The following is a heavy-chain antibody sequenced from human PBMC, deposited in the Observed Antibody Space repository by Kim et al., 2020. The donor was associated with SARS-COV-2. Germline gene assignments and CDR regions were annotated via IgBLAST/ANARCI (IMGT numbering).Heavy chain of an antibody. J-gene: IGHJ6*02. Sequence: SETLSLTCAVYGGSFSGYYWSWIRQPPGKGLEWIGEINHSGSTNYNPSLKSRVTISVDTSKNQFSLKLSSVTAADTAVYYCARGLRYCSSTSCYGWGIDVWGQGTTVTVSS. D-gene: IGHD2-2*01. CDR2: INHSGST. V-gene: IGHV4-34*01. CDR3: ARGLRYCSSTSCYGWGIDV. CDR1: GGSFSGYY.